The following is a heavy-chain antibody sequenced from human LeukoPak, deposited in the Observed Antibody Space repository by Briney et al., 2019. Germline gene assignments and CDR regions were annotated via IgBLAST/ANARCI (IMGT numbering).Heavy chain of an antibody. CDR3: ARRGGSGRAFDY. J-gene: IGHJ4*02. D-gene: IGHD1-26*01. CDR2: IYYTGST. Sequence: SETLSPTCSVSGASISGGTYYWGWIRQPPGRGLEWIGSIYYTGSTYDNPSLKSRVTISVDTSKNQFSLKLSSVTAADTAVYYCARRGGSGRAFDYWGQGTLVTVSS. V-gene: IGHV4-39*01. CDR1: GASISGGTYY.